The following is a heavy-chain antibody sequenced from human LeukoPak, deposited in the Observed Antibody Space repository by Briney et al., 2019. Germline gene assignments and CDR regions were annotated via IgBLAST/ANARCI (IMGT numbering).Heavy chain of an antibody. CDR1: GFTFSNAW. CDR3: VKGGQGAVAGFGLDY. CDR2: IKSKTDGGTT. Sequence: GGSLRLSCAASGFTFSNAWMSWVRQAPGKGLEWVGRIKSKTDGGTTDYAAPVKGRFTISRDDSKNTLYLQMSSLRAEDTAVYYCVKGGQGAVAGFGLDYWGQGTLVAVSS. D-gene: IGHD6-19*01. V-gene: IGHV3-15*05. J-gene: IGHJ4*02.